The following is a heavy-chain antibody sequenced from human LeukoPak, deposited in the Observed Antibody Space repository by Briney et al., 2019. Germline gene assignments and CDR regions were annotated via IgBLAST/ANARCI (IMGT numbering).Heavy chain of an antibody. CDR2: IAYDGSKK. D-gene: IGHD3-3*01. J-gene: IGHJ4*02. Sequence: HSGGSLRLSCAASGFTFSDFGMHWVRQAPGKGLEGVAFIAYDGSKKYYAESVKGRFTISRDDSRNILYLQMSGLKTEDTAVYYCAKNHKAVTNSGVPSQGYWGQGTLVTVSS. CDR1: GFTFSDFG. V-gene: IGHV3-30*19. CDR3: AKNHKAVTNSGVPSQGY.